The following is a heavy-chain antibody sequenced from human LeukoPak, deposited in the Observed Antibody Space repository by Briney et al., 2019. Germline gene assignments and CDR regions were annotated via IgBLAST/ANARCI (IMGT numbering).Heavy chain of an antibody. D-gene: IGHD6-19*01. CDR3: ARDRGWYHADS. CDR1: GFTFSSSW. CDR2: IKEDGSWK. V-gene: IGHV3-7*01. Sequence: GGSLRLSCAASGFTFSSSWMGWARQAPGKGLECVANIKEDGSWKHYAVSVQGRFTISRDNAKNSLYLQMNSLRAEDTAVYYCARDRGWYHADSWGQGTLVTVSS. J-gene: IGHJ4*02.